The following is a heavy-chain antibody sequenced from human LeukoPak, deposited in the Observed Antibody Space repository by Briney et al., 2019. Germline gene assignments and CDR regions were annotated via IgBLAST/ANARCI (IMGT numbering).Heavy chain of an antibody. V-gene: IGHV3-23*01. Sequence: AGGPLRLSCAASGFTFSSYAMSWVRQAPGKGLEWVSAIIAGGVSTYYADSVKGRFTISRDNSKNTLYLQMNSPRAEDTAVYYCAKGAVTDRTWGQGTLVTVPS. CDR1: GFTFSSYA. D-gene: IGHD2-21*02. CDR3: AKGAVTDRT. J-gene: IGHJ5*02. CDR2: IIAGGVST.